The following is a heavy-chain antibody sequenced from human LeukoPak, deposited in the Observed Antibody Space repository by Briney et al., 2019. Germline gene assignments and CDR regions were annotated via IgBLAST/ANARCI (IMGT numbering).Heavy chain of an antibody. Sequence: PSETLSLTCAVYGGSFSGYYWSWIRQPPGKGLEWIGEINHSGSTNYNPSLKSRVTISVDTSKNQFSLKLSSVTAADTAVYYCARHTVGPWSWIQGVISRGPADYWGQGTLVTVSS. CDR1: GGSFSGYY. J-gene: IGHJ4*02. D-gene: IGHD3-10*01. V-gene: IGHV4-34*01. CDR2: INHSGST. CDR3: ARHTVGPWSWIQGVISRGPADY.